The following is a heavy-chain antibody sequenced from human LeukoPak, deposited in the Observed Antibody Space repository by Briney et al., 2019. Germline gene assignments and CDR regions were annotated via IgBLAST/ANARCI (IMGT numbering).Heavy chain of an antibody. CDR1: GYTFTDYY. Sequence: ASVKVSCKASGYTFTDYYMHWVRQAPGQGLEWMGWINPNSGGTNYAQKFQGRVTMTRDTSISTAYMELSRLRSDDTAVYHCARAYYYDILTGSGYFDYWGQGTLVTVSS. CDR2: INPNSGGT. D-gene: IGHD3-9*01. J-gene: IGHJ4*02. V-gene: IGHV1-2*02. CDR3: ARAYYYDILTGSGYFDY.